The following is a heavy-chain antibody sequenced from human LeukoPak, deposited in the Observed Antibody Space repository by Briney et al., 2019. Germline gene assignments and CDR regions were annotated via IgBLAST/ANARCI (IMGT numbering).Heavy chain of an antibody. CDR3: AKGDVLPSYPTFDY. CDR1: GFTFSSYV. CDR2: INSDGSST. V-gene: IGHV3-74*01. D-gene: IGHD3-9*01. J-gene: IGHJ4*02. Sequence: GGSLRLSCAASGFTFSSYVMSWVRQAPGKGLVWVSRINSDGSSTSYADSVKGRFTISRDNAKNTLYLQMNSLRAEDTAVYYCAKGDVLPSYPTFDYWGQGTLVTVSS.